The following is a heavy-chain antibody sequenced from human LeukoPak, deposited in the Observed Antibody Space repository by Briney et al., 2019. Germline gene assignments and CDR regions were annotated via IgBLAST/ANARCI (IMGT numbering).Heavy chain of an antibody. CDR1: GYTFTSYG. CDR2: ISAYNGNT. Sequence: ASVKVSCKASGYTFTSYGISWVRPAPEQGLEWMGWISAYNGNTNYAQKLQGSVTMTTDTSTRTAYMELRSLRSDDTAVYYCARGLVYYDSSLLDYWGQGTLVTVSS. V-gene: IGHV1-18*01. D-gene: IGHD3-22*01. J-gene: IGHJ4*02. CDR3: ARGLVYYDSSLLDY.